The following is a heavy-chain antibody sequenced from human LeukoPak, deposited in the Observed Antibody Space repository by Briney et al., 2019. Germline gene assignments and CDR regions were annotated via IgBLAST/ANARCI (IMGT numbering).Heavy chain of an antibody. Sequence: ASVKVSCKASGYSFSIYDINWVRQATGQGLEWMGWVSPKSGETRYAQKFQGRVTITRDTSLRTAYMELSSLTSEDTAVYYCARGVTAGVDVWGQGTTVTVS. CDR2: VSPKSGET. J-gene: IGHJ6*02. V-gene: IGHV1-8*01. CDR1: GYSFSIYD. CDR3: ARGVTAGVDV.